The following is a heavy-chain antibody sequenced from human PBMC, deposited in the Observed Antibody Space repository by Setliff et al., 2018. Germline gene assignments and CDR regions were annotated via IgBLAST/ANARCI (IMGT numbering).Heavy chain of an antibody. Sequence: RASVKVSCKASGYTFTSYAMHWVRQAPGQRLEWMGWINAGNGNTKYSQKFQGRVTITRDTSASTAYMELSSLRSEDTAVYYCARSYPIGYCSGGSCYVLDYWGQGTLVTVSS. J-gene: IGHJ4*02. CDR3: ARSYPIGYCSGGSCYVLDY. D-gene: IGHD2-15*01. V-gene: IGHV1-3*01. CDR1: GYTFTSYA. CDR2: INAGNGNT.